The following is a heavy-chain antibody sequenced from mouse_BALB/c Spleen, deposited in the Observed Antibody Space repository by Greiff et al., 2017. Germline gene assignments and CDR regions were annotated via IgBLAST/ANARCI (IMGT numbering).Heavy chain of an antibody. V-gene: IGHV1-9*01. D-gene: IGHD2-4*01. CDR2: ILPGSGST. Sequence: QVQLQQSGAELMKPGASVKISCKATGYTFSSYWIEWVKQRPGHGLEWIGEILPGSGSTNYNEKFKGKATFTADTSSNTAYMQLSSLTSEDSAVYYCAREGPSTMIPDYWGQGTTLTVSS. CDR3: AREGPSTMIPDY. J-gene: IGHJ2*01. CDR1: GYTFSSYW.